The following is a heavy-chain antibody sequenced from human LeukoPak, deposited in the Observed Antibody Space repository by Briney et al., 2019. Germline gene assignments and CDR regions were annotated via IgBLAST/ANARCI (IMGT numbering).Heavy chain of an antibody. CDR3: TRDFCSRPSCFDC. CDR2: IDYDGKND. J-gene: IGHJ4*02. CDR1: GFTFSSYG. V-gene: IGHV3-33*01. Sequence: PGTSLRLSRAASGFTFSSYGMHWVRQAPGKGLEWVAAIDYDGKNDYYVDSVKGRFTISRDDSKSTLYLQMDSLRVEDTAVYSCTRDFCSRPSCFDCWGQGALVTVTS. D-gene: IGHD2-2*01.